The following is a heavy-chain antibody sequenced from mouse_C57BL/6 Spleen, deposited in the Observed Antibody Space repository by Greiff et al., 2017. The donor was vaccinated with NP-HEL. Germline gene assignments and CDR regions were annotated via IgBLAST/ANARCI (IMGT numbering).Heavy chain of an antibody. CDR2: ISYDGSN. D-gene: IGHD1-1*01. J-gene: IGHJ4*01. V-gene: IGHV3-6*01. CDR3: ARDRSYYGSLYYAMDY. Sequence: DVKLQESGPGLVKPSQSLSLTCSVTGYSITSGYYWNWIRQFPGNKLEWMGYISYDGSNNYNPSLKNRISITRDTSKNQFFLKLNSVTTEDTATYYCARDRSYYGSLYYAMDYWGQRTSVTVSS. CDR1: GYSITSGYY.